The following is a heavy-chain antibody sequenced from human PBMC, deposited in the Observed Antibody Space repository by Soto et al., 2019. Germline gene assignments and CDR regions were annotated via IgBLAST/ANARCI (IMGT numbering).Heavy chain of an antibody. J-gene: IGHJ4*02. Sequence: ASVKVSCKASGYTFTSYAMHWVRQAPGQRLEWMGWINAGNGNTKYSQKFQGRVTITRDTSASTAYMELSSLRSEDTAVYYCARDLNKPYYDILTGYYTPYYFDYWGQGTLVTVSS. CDR3: ARDLNKPYYDILTGYYTPYYFDY. CDR2: INAGNGNT. CDR1: GYTFTSYA. V-gene: IGHV1-3*01. D-gene: IGHD3-9*01.